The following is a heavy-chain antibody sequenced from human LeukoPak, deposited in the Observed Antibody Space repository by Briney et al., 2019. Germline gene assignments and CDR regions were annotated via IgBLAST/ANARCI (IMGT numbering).Heavy chain of an antibody. D-gene: IGHD6-19*01. J-gene: IGHJ5*02. V-gene: IGHV3-23*01. CDR2: ISGSGGST. CDR1: GFTFSNYA. CDR3: AKWSSGPA. Sequence: GGSLRLSCAASGFTFSNYAMSWVRQAPGKGLEWVLSISGSGGSTSYADSVKGRFTISRDNSKNTLYLQMTSLRAEDTPIYYCAKWSSGPAWGQGTPVTVSS.